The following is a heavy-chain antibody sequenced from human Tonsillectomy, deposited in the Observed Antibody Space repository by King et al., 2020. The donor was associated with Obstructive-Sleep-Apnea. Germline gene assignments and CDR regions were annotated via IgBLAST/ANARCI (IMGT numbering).Heavy chain of an antibody. V-gene: IGHV4-30-4*01. Sequence: VQLQESGPGLVKPSQTLSLTCTVSGGSISCGDYYWSWIRQPPGKGLEWIGYIFYTGSTYYSPSLKSRVSISIDTSKNQFSLKLSSVTAADTAVYYCVRVYYGSGNWVDHWGQGTLVTVSS. CDR1: GGSISCGDYY. J-gene: IGHJ5*02. CDR3: VRVYYGSGNWVDH. D-gene: IGHD3-10*01. CDR2: IFYTGST.